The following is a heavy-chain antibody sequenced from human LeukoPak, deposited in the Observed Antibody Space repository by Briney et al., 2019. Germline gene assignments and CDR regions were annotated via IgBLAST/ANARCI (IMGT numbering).Heavy chain of an antibody. Sequence: ASVKVSCKASGYTFTNYDINWVRQATGQGLEWMGWINPNSGGTNYAQKFQGRVTMTRDTSISTAYMELSRLRSDDTAVYYCARSPHILTGENFDYWGQGTLVTVSS. D-gene: IGHD3-9*01. V-gene: IGHV1-2*02. J-gene: IGHJ4*02. CDR3: ARSPHILTGENFDY. CDR2: INPNSGGT. CDR1: GYTFTNYD.